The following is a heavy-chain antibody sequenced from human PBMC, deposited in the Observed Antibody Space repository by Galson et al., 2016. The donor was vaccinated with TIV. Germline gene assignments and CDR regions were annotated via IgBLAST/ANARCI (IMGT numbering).Heavy chain of an antibody. CDR3: TKFPSSGFSYYYGLDV. Sequence: SLRLSCAVSGYMFSSYGMHWVRQAPGKGLEWVAFIRYDGSNKYYADSVKGRFTISRDNSMNTLYLQMNSLRAEDTAIYYCTKFPSSGFSYYYGLDVWGQGTTVIVSS. D-gene: IGHD3-22*01. V-gene: IGHV3-30*02. CDR2: IRYDGSNK. CDR1: GYMFSSYG. J-gene: IGHJ6*02.